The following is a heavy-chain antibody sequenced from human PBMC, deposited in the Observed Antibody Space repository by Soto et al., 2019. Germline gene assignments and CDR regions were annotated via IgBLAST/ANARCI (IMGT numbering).Heavy chain of an antibody. V-gene: IGHV3-11*06. CDR1: GFTFSDYY. Sequence: QVQLVESGGGLVKPGGSLRLSCAASGFTFSDYYMNWIRQAPGRGLEWVSYISGSSDYKNYAEPMQGRFTVTRDNAKNSMYLQMNSLTVEDTAIYYCARDRGPGSIAVGAFEIWGQGTVVTVSS. D-gene: IGHD3-10*01. CDR2: ISGSSDYK. J-gene: IGHJ3*02. CDR3: ARDRGPGSIAVGAFEI.